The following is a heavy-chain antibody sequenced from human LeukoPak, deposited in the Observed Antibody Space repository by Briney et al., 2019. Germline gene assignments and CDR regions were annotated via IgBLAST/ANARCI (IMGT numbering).Heavy chain of an antibody. CDR3: ARVEGPSSYYFDY. J-gene: IGHJ4*02. D-gene: IGHD2-15*01. CDR2: IYYSGST. CDR1: GGSISSSSYY. Sequence: PSETLSLTCTVSGGSISSSSYYWGWIRQPPGKGLEWIGSIYYSGSTYYNPSLKSRVTISVDTSKNQFSLKLSSVTAADTAVYYCARVEGPSSYYFDYWGQGTLVTVSS. V-gene: IGHV4-39*07.